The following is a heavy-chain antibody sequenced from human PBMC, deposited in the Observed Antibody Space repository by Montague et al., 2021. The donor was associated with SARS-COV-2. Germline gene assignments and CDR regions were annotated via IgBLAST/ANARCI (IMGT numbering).Heavy chain of an antibody. CDR1: GGSIDTRTYF. V-gene: IGHV4-39*02. D-gene: IGHD6-19*01. J-gene: IGHJ4*02. Sequence: SETLSLTCTVSGGSIDTRTYFWVWIRQPPGKGPEWIGTLFNRGTSYNPSLKSRAAISIDTTKNHVSLMLASVTGADTAVYYCATAFSVAGEYWGQGALVTVSS. CDR3: ATAFSVAGEY. CDR2: LFNRGT.